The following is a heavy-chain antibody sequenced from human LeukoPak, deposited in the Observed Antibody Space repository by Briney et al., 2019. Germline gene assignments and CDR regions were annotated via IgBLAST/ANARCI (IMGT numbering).Heavy chain of an antibody. CDR3: ARGYYYDSSGLFDY. CDR2: ISAYNGNT. V-gene: IGHV1-18*01. Sequence: ASVKVSCKASGYTFTSYGISWVRQAPGQGLEWMEWISAYNGNTNYAQKLQGRVTMTTDTSTSTAYMELRSLRSDDTAVYYCARGYYYDSSGLFDYWGQGTLVTVSS. J-gene: IGHJ4*02. D-gene: IGHD3-22*01. CDR1: GYTFTSYG.